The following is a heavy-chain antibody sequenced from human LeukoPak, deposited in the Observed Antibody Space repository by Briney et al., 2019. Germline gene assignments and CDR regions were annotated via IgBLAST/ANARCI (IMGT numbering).Heavy chain of an antibody. CDR3: ARGDPHYDILTGIEMGSAFDI. CDR2: IYYSGST. J-gene: IGHJ3*02. Sequence: SETLFLTCTVSGGSISSGGYYWSWIRQHPGKGLEWIGYIYYSGSTYYNPSLKSRVTISVDTSKNQFSLKLSPVTAADTAVYYCARGDPHYDILTGIEMGSAFDIWGQGTMVTVSS. V-gene: IGHV4-31*03. D-gene: IGHD3-9*01. CDR1: GGSISSGGYY.